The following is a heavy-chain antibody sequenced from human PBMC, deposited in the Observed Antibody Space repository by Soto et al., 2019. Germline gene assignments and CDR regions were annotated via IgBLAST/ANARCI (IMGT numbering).Heavy chain of an antibody. Sequence: GGSMRLSCTAAGFTFSSYAMHWVRQAPGKGLKWVAVMSYDGSNKYYADSVKGRFTISRDNSKNTLYLQMNSLRVEDTAVYYCARSIDPWGQGTLVTVSS. CDR1: GFTFSSYA. CDR3: ARSIDP. V-gene: IGHV3-30-3*01. CDR2: MSYDGSNK. J-gene: IGHJ5*02.